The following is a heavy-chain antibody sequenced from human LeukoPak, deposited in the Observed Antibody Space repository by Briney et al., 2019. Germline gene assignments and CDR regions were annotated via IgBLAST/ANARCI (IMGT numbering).Heavy chain of an antibody. V-gene: IGHV1-2*04. D-gene: IGHD3-16*01. CDR1: GYTFTGYY. CDR2: LNPNSGGT. CDR3: ARGVRTGELDVYFIY. J-gene: IGHJ4*02. Sequence: ASVKVSCKASGYTFTGYYMHWVRQAPGQGLEWMGWLNPNSGGTNYAQKFQGWVTMTRDTSISTAYMELSRLRSDDTAVYYCARGVRTGELDVYFIYWGQGTLVTVSS.